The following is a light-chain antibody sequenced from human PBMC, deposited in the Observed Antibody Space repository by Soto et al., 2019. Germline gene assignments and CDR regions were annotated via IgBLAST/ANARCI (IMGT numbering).Light chain of an antibody. CDR3: QQYVNSPRT. CDR1: QRVASD. Sequence: VLTQSPGTLSLSPGEGATLSCRASQRVASDLAWYLQKPGQPPRLLSYDASIRATGIPDRISGSGSERDFTLTISRLEPEDAAVYYCQQYVNSPRTFGQGTKLEIK. J-gene: IGKJ1*01. V-gene: IGKV3-20*01. CDR2: DAS.